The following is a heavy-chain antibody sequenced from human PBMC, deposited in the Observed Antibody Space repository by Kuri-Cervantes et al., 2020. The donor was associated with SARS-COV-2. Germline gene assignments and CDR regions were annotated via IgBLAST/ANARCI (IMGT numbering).Heavy chain of an antibody. Sequence: SETLSLTCTVSGGSISSGSYYWSWIRQPAGKGLEWIGYIYTSGSTNYNPSLKSRVTISVDTSKNQFSLKLSSVTAADTAVYYCASFHTAMGPNYNYYGSGSQDFDYWGQGTLVTVSS. V-gene: IGHV4-61*09. D-gene: IGHD3-10*01. CDR2: IYTSGST. J-gene: IGHJ4*02. CDR3: ASFHTAMGPNYNYYGSGSQDFDY. CDR1: GGSISSGSYY.